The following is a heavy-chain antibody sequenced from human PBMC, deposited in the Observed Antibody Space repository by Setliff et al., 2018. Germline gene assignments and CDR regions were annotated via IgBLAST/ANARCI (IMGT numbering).Heavy chain of an antibody. CDR3: AATYYYDSSGYYNY. Sequence: GGSLRLSCAASGFTFSNYWMSWVRQAPGKGLEWVANTKQDGSEKYYVDSVKGRFTISRDNAKNSLYLQMNSLRAEDTAVYYCAATYYYDSSGYYNYWGQGTLVTVSS. J-gene: IGHJ4*02. D-gene: IGHD3-22*01. CDR2: TKQDGSEK. V-gene: IGHV3-7*01. CDR1: GFTFSNYW.